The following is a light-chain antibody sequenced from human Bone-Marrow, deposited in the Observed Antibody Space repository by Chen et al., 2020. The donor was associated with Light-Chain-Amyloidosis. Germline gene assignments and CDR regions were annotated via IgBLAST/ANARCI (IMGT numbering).Light chain of an antibody. Sequence: QSALTLPASVSGSPGQSITLPCTGTSSDVGGDNHVSWYQQHPDKAPKLMIYEVTNRPSWVPDRFSGSKSDNTASLTISGLQTEDEADYFCSSYTITNTLVFGSGTRVTVL. CDR2: EVT. CDR3: SSYTITNTLV. J-gene: IGLJ1*01. V-gene: IGLV2-14*01. CDR1: SSDVGGDNH.